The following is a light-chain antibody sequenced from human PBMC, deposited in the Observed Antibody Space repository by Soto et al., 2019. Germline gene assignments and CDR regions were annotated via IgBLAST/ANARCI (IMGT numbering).Light chain of an antibody. J-gene: IGKJ5*01. V-gene: IGKV3-11*01. CDR1: QSLSFN. Sequence: EIVMTQSPATLSVSPGERATLSCRASQSLSFNLAWYQQKPGQAPRLLIYAASNRATGIPARFSGSGSGTDFTLTISSLEPEDFAIYYCQQRSNWPSITFGQGTRL. CDR2: AAS. CDR3: QQRSNWPSIT.